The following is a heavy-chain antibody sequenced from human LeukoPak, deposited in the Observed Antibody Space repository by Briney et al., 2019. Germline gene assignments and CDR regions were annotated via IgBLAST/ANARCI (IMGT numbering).Heavy chain of an antibody. CDR1: GFTITNHW. V-gene: IGHV3-74*01. J-gene: IGHJ4*02. CDR3: VVIVLG. Sequence: PGRSLRLSCAASGFTITNHWMHWVRQAPGQGLVWVSRISSDGTTTNYADSVRGRFTISRDNAKNMLYLQMNSLRAEDTAIYYCVVIVLGWGQGTLVTVSS. CDR2: ISSDGTTT. D-gene: IGHD2-8*02.